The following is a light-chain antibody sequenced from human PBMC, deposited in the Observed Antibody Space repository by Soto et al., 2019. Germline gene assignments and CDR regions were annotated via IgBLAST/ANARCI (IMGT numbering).Light chain of an antibody. CDR2: EVS. CDR1: SSDVGGYKY. J-gene: IGLJ1*01. V-gene: IGLV2-14*01. Sequence: QSALTQPASVSGSPGQSITISCTGTSSDVGGYKYVSWYQQHPGKAPKLMIYEVSNRPSGVSNRFSGSKSGNTASLTISGLQAEDEADYYCSSYTSSSTLYVFGTGT. CDR3: SSYTSSSTLYV.